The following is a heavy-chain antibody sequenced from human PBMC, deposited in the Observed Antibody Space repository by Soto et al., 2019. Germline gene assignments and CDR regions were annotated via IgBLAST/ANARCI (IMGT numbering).Heavy chain of an antibody. CDR3: ARYSSSLFYYYCGMDV. J-gene: IGHJ6*02. CDR1: GYSFTSYW. Sequence: GESLKISCKGSGYSFTSYWIGWVRQMPGKGLEWMGIIYPGDSDTRYSPSFQGQVTISADKSISTAYLQWSSLKASDTAMYYCARYSSSLFYYYCGMDVWGQGTTVTVSS. V-gene: IGHV5-51*03. D-gene: IGHD6-13*01. CDR2: IYPGDSDT.